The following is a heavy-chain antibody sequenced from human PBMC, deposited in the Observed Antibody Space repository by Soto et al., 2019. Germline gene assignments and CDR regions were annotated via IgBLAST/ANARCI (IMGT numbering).Heavy chain of an antibody. CDR1: GDSINSDYYY. J-gene: IGHJ4*02. D-gene: IGHD2-15*01. V-gene: IGHV4-30-4*01. CDR2: ISNNGRT. Sequence: KASETLSLTGTVSGDSINSDYYYWSWIRQPPGKGLEWIGYISNNGRTNYSPSLKSRITISIDTSKNQFSLRLRSVTAADTAVYYCAREWGDCGDGRCYFPFFDYCGRGSLITVSS. CDR3: AREWGDCGDGRCYFPFFDY.